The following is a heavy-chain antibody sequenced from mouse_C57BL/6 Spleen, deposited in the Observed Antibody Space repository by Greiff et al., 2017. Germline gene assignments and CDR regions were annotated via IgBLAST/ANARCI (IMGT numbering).Heavy chain of an antibody. J-gene: IGHJ2*01. Sequence: EVQLQQSGPELVKPGASVKISCKASGYTFTDYYMNWVKQSHGKSLEWIGAINPNNGGTCYNQKFKGKATLTVDKSSSTAYMELRSLTSEDAAVYYCAKLGRGYYFDYWGQGTTLTVSS. CDR2: INPNNGGT. V-gene: IGHV1-26*01. CDR3: AKLGRGYYFDY. CDR1: GYTFTDYY. D-gene: IGHD4-1*01.